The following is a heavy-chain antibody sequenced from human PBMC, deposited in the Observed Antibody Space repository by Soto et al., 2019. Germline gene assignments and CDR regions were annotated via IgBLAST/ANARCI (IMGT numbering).Heavy chain of an antibody. V-gene: IGHV1-18*01. J-gene: IGHJ6*02. CDR1: GYTFTSYG. CDR3: XXXXXXXXXXXXXGMDV. CDR2: ISAYNGNT. Sequence: QVQLVQSGAEVKKPGASVKVSCKASGYTFTSYGISWVRQAXXXXXXXXGWISAYNGNTNYAQKLQGRVTMTTDTXXXXXXXXXXXXXXXXXXXXXXXXXXXXXXXXXXXGMDVWGQGTTVTVSS.